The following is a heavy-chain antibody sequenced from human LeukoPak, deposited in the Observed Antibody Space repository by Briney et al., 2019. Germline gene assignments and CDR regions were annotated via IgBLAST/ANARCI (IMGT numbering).Heavy chain of an antibody. D-gene: IGHD3-22*01. CDR3: AREWDSSGYRWYFDY. Sequence: ASVKVSCKASGYTFTSYDINWVRQATGQGLEWMGWMNPNSGNTGYAQKFQGRVTMTRNTPISTAYMELSSLRSEDTAVYYCAREWDSSGYRWYFDYWGQGTLVTVSS. CDR1: GYTFTSYD. CDR2: MNPNSGNT. J-gene: IGHJ4*02. V-gene: IGHV1-8*01.